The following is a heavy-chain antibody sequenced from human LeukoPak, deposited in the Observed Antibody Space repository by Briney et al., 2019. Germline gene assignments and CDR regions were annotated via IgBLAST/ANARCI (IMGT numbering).Heavy chain of an antibody. V-gene: IGHV3-23*01. CDR1: GFTFSNYA. D-gene: IGHD2-2*01. Sequence: PGGSLRLSCAASGFTFSNYAMTWVRLAPGKGLEWVSGISNSGGGTYYADSVKGRFTISRDNSKNTMYLQMNSLRAEDTAIYYCATDPNWMPGPWGQGTLVTVSS. CDR3: ATDPNWMPGP. J-gene: IGHJ5*02. CDR2: ISNSGGGT.